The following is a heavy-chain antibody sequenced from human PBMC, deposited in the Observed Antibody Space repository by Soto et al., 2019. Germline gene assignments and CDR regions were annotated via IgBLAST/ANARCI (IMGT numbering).Heavy chain of an antibody. CDR1: GFTFISYT. D-gene: IGHD4-4*01. CDR2: ISGGGSNT. Sequence: EVQLVESGGGLVKPGGSLRLSCAASGFTFISYTMSWVRQAPGKGLEWVSGISGGGSNTFYADSVKGRFTISRDNSKNTLLLQMNSLGAEDTAVYYCAKDSNKYSSSLRGRYFDYWGQGIGVTVSS. CDR3: AKDSNKYSSSLRGRYFDY. V-gene: IGHV3-23*04. J-gene: IGHJ4*02.